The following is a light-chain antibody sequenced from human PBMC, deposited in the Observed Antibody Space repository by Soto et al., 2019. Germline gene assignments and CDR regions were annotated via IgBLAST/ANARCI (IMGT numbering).Light chain of an antibody. V-gene: IGKV3-11*01. CDR2: GAS. CDR3: QHRSNG. CDR1: QSVGSY. J-gene: IGKJ2*01. Sequence: ETVLTQSPDTLSLSPGERVTLSCRASQSVGSYLVWYQQKPGQAHRLLIYGASNRATGIPARFSGSGSGTDFTLTSSSLEPEDCAVYYCQHRSNGFGQGTKLEIK.